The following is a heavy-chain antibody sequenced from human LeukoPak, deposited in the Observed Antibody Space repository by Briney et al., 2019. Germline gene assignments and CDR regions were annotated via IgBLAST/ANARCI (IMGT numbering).Heavy chain of an antibody. CDR3: ARRTNYLAFDY. V-gene: IGHV3-7*01. J-gene: IGHJ4*02. Sequence: PGGSLRLSCAASGITFSTSWMSWVRQTPEKGLEWVANMSPDGTEKYYVDSVKGRFTISRDNAKNSLYLQMNSLRAEDTAVYSCARRTNYLAFDYWGQGTLVTVSS. CDR1: GITFSTSW. CDR2: MSPDGTEK. D-gene: IGHD4/OR15-4a*01.